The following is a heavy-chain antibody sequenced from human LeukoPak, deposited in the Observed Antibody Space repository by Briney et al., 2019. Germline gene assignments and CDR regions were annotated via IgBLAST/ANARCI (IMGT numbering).Heavy chain of an antibody. CDR3: AKGVNPGYNPGWSNFDY. CDR1: GFTFTTYG. V-gene: IGHV3-23*01. D-gene: IGHD1-14*01. Sequence: PGGSLRLSCAASGFTFTTYGMSWVRQAPGKGLEWVSSISGSDDSLYYIDSVKGRFTISRGNAKNTVHLQMNTLRAEDTAIYYCAKGVNPGYNPGWSNFDYWGQGTLVTVSS. CDR2: ISGSDDSL. J-gene: IGHJ4*02.